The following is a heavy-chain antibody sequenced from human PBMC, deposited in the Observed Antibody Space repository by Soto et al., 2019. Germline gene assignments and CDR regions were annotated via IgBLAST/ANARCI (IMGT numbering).Heavy chain of an antibody. CDR1: GFTFSSYS. CDR3: ANPGPYSSSFSPREYTTRYYYYGMDV. J-gene: IGHJ6*02. V-gene: IGHV3-21*04. CDR2: ISSSSSYI. D-gene: IGHD6-6*01. Sequence: KPVGSLSLSCAASGFTFSSYSMNWVRQAPGKGLEWVSSISSSSSYIYYADSVKGRFTISRDNAKNSLYLQMNSLRSEDTAVYYCANPGPYSSSFSPREYTTRYYYYGMDVWGQGTTVTVSS.